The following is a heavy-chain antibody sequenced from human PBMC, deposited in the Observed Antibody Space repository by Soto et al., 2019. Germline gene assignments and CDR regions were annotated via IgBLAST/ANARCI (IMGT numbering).Heavy chain of an antibody. CDR3: ARARFDSWSHIYYGLDV. D-gene: IGHD3-3*01. Sequence: LSLTCAVYGGSFSGYSWTWLRQPPGKGLEWIGEINHSGTTDYNPALKSQVTMSADTSKNQFSLRMTSVTAADTAVYYCARARFDSWSHIYYGLDVWGQGTTVTVSS. CDR2: INHSGTT. J-gene: IGHJ6*02. V-gene: IGHV4-34*01. CDR1: GGSFSGYS.